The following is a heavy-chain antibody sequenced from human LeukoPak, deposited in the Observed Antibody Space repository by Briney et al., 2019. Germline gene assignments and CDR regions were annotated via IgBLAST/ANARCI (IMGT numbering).Heavy chain of an antibody. CDR3: ARVGARQILEY. V-gene: IGHV3-48*01. CDR2: ISSSSSTI. J-gene: IGHJ4*02. Sequence: GGSLRLSCVASGLTVSSYSMNWVRQAPGKGLEWVSYISSSSSTIYYADSVKGRFTISRDNAKNSLYLQMNSLRAEDTAVYYCARVGARQILEYWGQGTLVTVSS. D-gene: IGHD4-17*01. CDR1: GLTVSSYS.